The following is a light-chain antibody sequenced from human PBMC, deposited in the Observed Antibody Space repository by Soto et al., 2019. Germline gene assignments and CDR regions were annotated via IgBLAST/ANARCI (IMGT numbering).Light chain of an antibody. Sequence: QSVLTQPRSVSGSPGQSVTISCTGTSSDVGYYPYVSWYQQHPGKAPQLIIYDVSNRPSGVPDRFSGSKSGNTASLTISGLQAEDEADYHCCSFAGSYWLFGGGTKVTVL. V-gene: IGLV2-11*01. CDR3: CSFAGSYWL. CDR1: SSDVGYYPY. CDR2: DVS. J-gene: IGLJ3*02.